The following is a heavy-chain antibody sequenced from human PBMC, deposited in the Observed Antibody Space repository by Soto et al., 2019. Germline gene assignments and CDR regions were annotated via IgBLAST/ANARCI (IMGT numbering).Heavy chain of an antibody. CDR2: ISSSSTYI. CDR1: GFTFSSYS. D-gene: IGHD6-13*01. V-gene: IGHV3-21*01. CDR3: ARAGHGTIATAGTCMDY. J-gene: IGHJ4*02. Sequence: EVLLVESGGGRVKPGGPRKLSWAASGFTFSSYSINWFAQAPGKGLEWVSLISSSSTYIYYADSVKGRFTISRDNAKNSLYLQMNSLRAEDTAVYYCARAGHGTIATAGTCMDYWGQGTLVSVSS.